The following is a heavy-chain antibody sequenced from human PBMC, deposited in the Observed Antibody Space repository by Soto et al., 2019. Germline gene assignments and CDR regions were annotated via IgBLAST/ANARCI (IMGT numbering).Heavy chain of an antibody. D-gene: IGHD4-17*01. CDR1: GYTFTSYA. CDR2: INAGNGNT. CDR3: ASDTAPSDV. V-gene: IGHV1-3*01. Sequence: QVQLVQSGAEVKKPGASVKVSCKASGYTFTSYAMHSVRQAPGQRLEWMGWINAGNGNTKYSQKIQGRVTIARDPSASTAYMELSRLRSEDTAVYYCASDTAPSDVWGHGPTVTVSS. J-gene: IGHJ6*02.